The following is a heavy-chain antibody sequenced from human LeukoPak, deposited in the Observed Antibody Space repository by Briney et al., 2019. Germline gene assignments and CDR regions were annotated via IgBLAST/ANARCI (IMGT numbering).Heavy chain of an antibody. Sequence: GGSLRLSCAAYGFTFSSYSMNWVRQAPGKGLEWVSSISGSSSYIYYADSVKGRFTISRHNAKNSLYLQMNSLRAEDTAVYYCARVPAGVIGMKDAFDIWGQGTMVTVSS. V-gene: IGHV3-21*01. CDR2: ISGSSSYI. CDR1: GFTFSSYS. J-gene: IGHJ3*02. CDR3: ARVPAGVIGMKDAFDI. D-gene: IGHD3-16*02.